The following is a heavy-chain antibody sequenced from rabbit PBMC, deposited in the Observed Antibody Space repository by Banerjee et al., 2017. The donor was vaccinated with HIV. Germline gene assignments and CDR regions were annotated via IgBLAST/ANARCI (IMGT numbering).Heavy chain of an antibody. CDR1: GIDFRSYYH. D-gene: IGHD1-1*01. V-gene: IGHV1S40*01. Sequence: QSVEESGGDLVKPGGTLTLTCTASGIDFRSYYHTCWVRQAPGKGLEWIACIYSGSGSTYYASWAKGRFTISKTSSTTVTLQMTSLTAADTATYFCARDLIASSSGYYGLWGPGTLVTVS. J-gene: IGHJ6*01. CDR2: IYSGSGST. CDR3: ARDLIASSSGYYGL.